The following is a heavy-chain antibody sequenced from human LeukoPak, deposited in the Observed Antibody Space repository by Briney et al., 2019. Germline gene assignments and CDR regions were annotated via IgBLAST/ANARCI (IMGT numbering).Heavy chain of an antibody. Sequence: GGSLRLSCAASGFTFSSYAMHWVRQAPGKGLEWVAVISYDGSNKYYADSVKGRFTISRDNSKNTLYLQMNSLRAEDTAVYYCAILAVAGRTFDYWGQGTLVTGSS. V-gene: IGHV3-30-3*01. CDR3: AILAVAGRTFDY. CDR2: ISYDGSNK. D-gene: IGHD6-19*01. J-gene: IGHJ4*02. CDR1: GFTFSSYA.